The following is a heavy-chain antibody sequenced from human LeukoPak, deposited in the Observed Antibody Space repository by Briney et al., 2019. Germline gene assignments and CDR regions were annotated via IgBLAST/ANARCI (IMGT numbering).Heavy chain of an antibody. CDR3: VKALGVRGVIYYFDY. CDR1: GFTFSSYG. Sequence: GGSLRLSCAASGFTFSSYGMHWVRQAPGKGLEWVAVISNDGSNKYYADSVKGRFTISRDTSKNTLYLQMNSLRAEDTAVYYCVKALGVRGVIYYFDYWGQGTLVTVSS. V-gene: IGHV3-30*18. J-gene: IGHJ4*02. D-gene: IGHD3-10*01. CDR2: ISNDGSNK.